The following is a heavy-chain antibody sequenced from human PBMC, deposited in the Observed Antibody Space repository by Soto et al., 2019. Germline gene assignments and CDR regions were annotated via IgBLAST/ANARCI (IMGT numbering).Heavy chain of an antibody. CDR1: GFTFSAYW. Sequence: PGGSLRLSCAASGFTFSAYWMHWVRQPPGKGLVWVSRTSPNGNEIAYADSVKGRFTISRDNAKNTLYLQMNSLRAEDTALYYCARDHSSSANYYYYGMDVWGQGTTVTVSS. CDR2: TSPNGNEI. J-gene: IGHJ6*02. V-gene: IGHV3-74*01. CDR3: ARDHSSSANYYYYGMDV. D-gene: IGHD6-19*01.